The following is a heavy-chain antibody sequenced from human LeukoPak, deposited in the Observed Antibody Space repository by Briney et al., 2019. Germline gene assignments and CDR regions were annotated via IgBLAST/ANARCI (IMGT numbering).Heavy chain of an antibody. V-gene: IGHV1-2*02. D-gene: IGHD1-26*01. CDR3: ARGPVGAPRAADY. J-gene: IGHJ4*02. Sequence: ASVKVSCKASGYTFNDYFMHWVRQAPGQGLEWMGWINPDSGGTNYAQKFQGRVTMTRDTSINTAYMELGRLTSDDTAVYYCARGPVGAPRAADYWGQGTPLTVSS. CDR1: GYTFNDYF. CDR2: INPDSGGT.